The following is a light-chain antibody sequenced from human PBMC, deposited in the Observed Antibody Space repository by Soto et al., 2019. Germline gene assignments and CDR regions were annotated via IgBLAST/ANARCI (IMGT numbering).Light chain of an antibody. CDR2: EAS. J-gene: IGKJ5*01. CDR3: QLLYILPFT. V-gene: IGKV1-9*01. CDR1: HDISTF. Sequence: DIQLTQSASLLSASIGDIVTITCRASHDISTFLAWYQQKPGKAPKLLIYEASTLQSGVPSRFSGSGSGTEFTLTISGLLPEDLTAYHCQLLYILPFTFGQGRLLEIK.